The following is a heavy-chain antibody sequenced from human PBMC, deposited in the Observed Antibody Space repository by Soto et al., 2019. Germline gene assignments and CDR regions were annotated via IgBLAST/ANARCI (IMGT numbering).Heavy chain of an antibody. Sequence: SETLSLTCTVSGGSISSGGYYWSWVRQHPGKGLEWIGYIYYSGSTYYNPSLKSRVTISVDTSKNQFSLKLSSVTAADTAVYYCARDRVEMVVAATTSYYYYCGMDVWGQGTTVTVSS. CDR3: ARDRVEMVVAATTSYYYYCGMDV. CDR1: GGSISSGGYY. CDR2: IYYSGST. V-gene: IGHV4-31*03. J-gene: IGHJ6*02. D-gene: IGHD2-15*01.